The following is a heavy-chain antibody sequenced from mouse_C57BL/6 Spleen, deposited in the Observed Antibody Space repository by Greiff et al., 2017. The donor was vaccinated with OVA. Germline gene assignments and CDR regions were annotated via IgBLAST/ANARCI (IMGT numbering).Heavy chain of an antibody. V-gene: IGHV1-26*01. CDR1: GYTFTDYY. CDR3: AREGTLTSGYAMDY. J-gene: IGHJ4*01. CDR2: INPNNGGT. Sequence: EVQLQQSGPELVKPGASVKISCKASGYTFTDYYMNWVKQSHGKSLEWIGDINPNNGGTSYTQKFKGKATLTVDKSSSTAYMELRRLTSEDSAVYYCAREGTLTSGYAMDYWGQGTSVTVSS. D-gene: IGHD1-3*01.